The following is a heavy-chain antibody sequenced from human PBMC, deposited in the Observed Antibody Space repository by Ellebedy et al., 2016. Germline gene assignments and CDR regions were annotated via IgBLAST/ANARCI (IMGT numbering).Heavy chain of an antibody. V-gene: IGHV3-21*01. CDR1: GFTFNIAG. Sequence: GGSLRLSXAASGFTFNIAGMTWVHQAPGKGLEWVATIVFSGTATYYSDSVKGRFIISRDNAKNSLFLQMNSLRVEDTAVYYCARDGSEWSRDYWGQGTLVTVSS. J-gene: IGHJ4*02. D-gene: IGHD3-3*01. CDR2: IVFSGTAT. CDR3: ARDGSEWSRDY.